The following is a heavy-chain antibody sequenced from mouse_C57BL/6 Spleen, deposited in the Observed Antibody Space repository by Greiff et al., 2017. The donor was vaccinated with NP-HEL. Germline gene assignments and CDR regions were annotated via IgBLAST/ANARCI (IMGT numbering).Heavy chain of an antibody. CDR1: GYTFTSYW. J-gene: IGHJ4*01. D-gene: IGHD4-1*01. V-gene: IGHV1-55*01. Sequence: QVQLQQPGAELVKPGASVKMSCKASGYTFTSYWITWVKQRPGQGLEWIGDIYPGSGSTNYNEKFKSKATLTVDTSSSTAYMQLSSLTSEDSAVYYCAREVTETRAMDYWGQGTSVTVSS. CDR2: IYPGSGST. CDR3: AREVTETRAMDY.